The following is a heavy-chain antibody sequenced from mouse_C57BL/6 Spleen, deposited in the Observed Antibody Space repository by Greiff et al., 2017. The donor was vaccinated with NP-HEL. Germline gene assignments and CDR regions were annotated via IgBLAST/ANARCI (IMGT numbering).Heavy chain of an antibody. D-gene: IGHD1-1*01. V-gene: IGHV5-9*01. CDR2: ISGGGGNT. J-gene: IGHJ1*03. CDR3: ARQTDYYGSSRYFDV. Sequence: EVKLVESGGGLVKPGGSLKLSCAASGFTFSSYTMSWVRQTPEKRLEWVATISGGGGNTYYPDSVKGRFTISRDNAKNTLYLQMSSLRSEDTALYYCARQTDYYGSSRYFDVWGTGTTVTVSS. CDR1: GFTFSSYT.